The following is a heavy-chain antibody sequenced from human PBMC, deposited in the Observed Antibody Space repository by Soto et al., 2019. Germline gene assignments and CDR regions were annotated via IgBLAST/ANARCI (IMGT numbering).Heavy chain of an antibody. J-gene: IGHJ5*02. Sequence: SETLSLTCPVSGGSISGYYWSWIRQPPGKGLEWIGYIYYSGSTNYNPSLKSRVTISVDTSKNQFSLKLSSVTAADTAVYYCARATRRGYSYTWGQGTLVTVSS. CDR3: ARATRRGYSYT. V-gene: IGHV4-59*01. D-gene: IGHD5-18*01. CDR2: IYYSGST. CDR1: GGSISGYY.